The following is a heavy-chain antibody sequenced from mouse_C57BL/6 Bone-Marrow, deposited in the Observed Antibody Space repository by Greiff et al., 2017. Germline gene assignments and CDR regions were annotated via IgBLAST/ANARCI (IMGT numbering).Heavy chain of an antibody. Sequence: VQLKQSVAELVRPGASVKLSCTASGFNIENTYMHWVKQRPEQGLEWIGRIDPANGNTKYAPTFPGKATITADTSSNTAYLQISSLTSEDTAIYYCALIYYGFDYWGQGTTLTVSS. CDR2: IDPANGNT. D-gene: IGHD2-1*01. V-gene: IGHV14-3*01. CDR1: GFNIENTY. J-gene: IGHJ2*01. CDR3: ALIYYGFDY.